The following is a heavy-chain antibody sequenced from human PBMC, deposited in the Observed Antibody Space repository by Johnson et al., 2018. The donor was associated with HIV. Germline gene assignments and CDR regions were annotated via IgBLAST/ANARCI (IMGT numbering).Heavy chain of an antibody. CDR1: GFSFRDYY. CDR2: ISSSGASI. V-gene: IGHV3-11*04. D-gene: IGHD3-3*01. CDR3: ARVITIFRVAPRYAFDI. Sequence: QMLLVESGGGLVKPGGSLRLSCAASGFSFRDYYMTWIRQAPGKGLEWVSYISSSGASIYYADSVKGRFTISRDNAKNSLYLQMNSLRAEDTAVYYCARVITIFRVAPRYAFDIWGQGTMVTVSS. J-gene: IGHJ3*02.